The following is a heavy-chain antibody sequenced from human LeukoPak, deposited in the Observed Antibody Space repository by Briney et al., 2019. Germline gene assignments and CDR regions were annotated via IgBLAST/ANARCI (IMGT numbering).Heavy chain of an antibody. CDR3: ARAPIEHNAFDI. Sequence: GGALKISFKGSGYSFTSYWIGWVRPMPGKGVGWMGIIYPGDSDTRYSPSFQGQVTISADKSISTAYLQWRSRKASDTAMYYCARAPIEHNAFDIWGQGTMVTVSS. V-gene: IGHV5-51*01. CDR1: GYSFTSYW. J-gene: IGHJ3*02. CDR2: IYPGDSDT. D-gene: IGHD2-21*01.